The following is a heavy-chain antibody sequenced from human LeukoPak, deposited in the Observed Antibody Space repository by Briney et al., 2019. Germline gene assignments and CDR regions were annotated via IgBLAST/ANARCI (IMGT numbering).Heavy chain of an antibody. J-gene: IGHJ4*02. Sequence: SETLSPTCTVSGGSISSYYWSWIRQPPGKGLEWIGYIYYSGSTNYNPSLKSRVTISVDTSKNQFSLKLSSVTAADTAVYYCARVGYSGYEGGRRAFDYWGQGTLVTVSS. V-gene: IGHV4-59*01. CDR2: IYYSGST. CDR3: ARVGYSGYEGGRRAFDY. D-gene: IGHD5-12*01. CDR1: GGSISSYY.